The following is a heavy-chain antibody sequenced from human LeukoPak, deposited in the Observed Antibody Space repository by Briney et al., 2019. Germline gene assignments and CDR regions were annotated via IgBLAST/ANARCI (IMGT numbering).Heavy chain of an antibody. D-gene: IGHD3-10*01. J-gene: IGHJ4*02. V-gene: IGHV5-51*01. CDR1: GYSFTSCW. Sequence: GESLKISCKGSGYSFTSCWIGWVRQMPGEGLEWMGIIYPGDSDTRYSPSFQGQVTISADKSISTAYLQWSSLKAWDSAVCYCARHLNYYGSGRYFDYWGQGTLVTVSS. CDR3: ARHLNYYGSGRYFDY. CDR2: IYPGDSDT.